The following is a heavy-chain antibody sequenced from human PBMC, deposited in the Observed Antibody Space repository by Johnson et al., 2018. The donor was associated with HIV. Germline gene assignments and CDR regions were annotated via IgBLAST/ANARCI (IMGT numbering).Heavy chain of an antibody. J-gene: IGHJ3*02. D-gene: IGHD3-10*01. CDR1: GFTFSSYA. Sequence: EVQLVESGGGVVQPGGSLRLSCAASGFTFSSYAMSWVRQAPGKGLEWVSAISGSGGSTYYADSVKGRFTISRDNAKNSLYLQMNSLRAEDTAVYYCARDRVWFGELYAFDIWGQGTMVTVSS. CDR3: ARDRVWFGELYAFDI. V-gene: IGHV3-23*04. CDR2: ISGSGGST.